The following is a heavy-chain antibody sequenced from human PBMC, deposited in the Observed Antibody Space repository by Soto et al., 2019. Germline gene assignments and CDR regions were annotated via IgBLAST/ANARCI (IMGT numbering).Heavy chain of an antibody. J-gene: IGHJ4*02. V-gene: IGHV4-59*08. Sequence: SETLYLTCTVSGGSISSYDWSLIRQPPGKGLEWIGYIYYSGSTNYNPSLKSRVTISVDTSKNQFSLKLSSVTAADTAVYYCARQVAVAGSPFYFDYWGQGTLVTVSS. CDR3: ARQVAVAGSPFYFDY. CDR1: GGSISSYD. D-gene: IGHD6-19*01. CDR2: IYYSGST.